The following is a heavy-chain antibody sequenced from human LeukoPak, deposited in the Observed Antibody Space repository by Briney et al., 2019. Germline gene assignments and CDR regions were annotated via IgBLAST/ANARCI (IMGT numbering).Heavy chain of an antibody. J-gene: IGHJ6*03. CDR3: ARVAVAGTRYHYYYYYMDV. CDR1: GGSFSGYY. Sequence: SETLSLTCAVYGGSFSGYYWSWVRQPPGKGLEWVGEINHSGSTNYNPSLKSLLTISVGPSKNQFSLKLSSVTAADTAVYYCARVAVAGTRYHYYYYYMDVWGKGTTVTVSS. V-gene: IGHV4-34*01. CDR2: INHSGST. D-gene: IGHD6-19*01.